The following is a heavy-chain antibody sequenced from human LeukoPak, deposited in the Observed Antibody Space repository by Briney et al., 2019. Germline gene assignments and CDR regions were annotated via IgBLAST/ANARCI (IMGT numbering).Heavy chain of an antibody. D-gene: IGHD2-8*01. V-gene: IGHV3-30*03. CDR2: MSKDGSTK. J-gene: IGHJ4*02. Sequence: GGSLRLSCAASGFTFSNYGIIWVRQAPGRGLEWVAVMSKDGSTKYYADSVQGRFTVSRDNSKNMLDLQLNSLSTEDTAVYYCASELCTNGLCSDVQYWGQGTLVTVSS. CDR1: GFTFSNYG. CDR3: ASELCTNGLCSDVQY.